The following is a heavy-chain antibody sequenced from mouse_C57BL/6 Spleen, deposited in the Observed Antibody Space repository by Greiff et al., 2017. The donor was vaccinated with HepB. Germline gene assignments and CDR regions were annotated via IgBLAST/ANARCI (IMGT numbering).Heavy chain of an antibody. CDR2: ISSGGDYI. J-gene: IGHJ1*03. Sequence: EVQLVESGEGLVKPGGSLKLSCAASGFTFSSYAMSWVRQTPEKRLEWVAYISSGGDYIYYADTVKGRFTISRDNARNTLYLQMSSLKSEDTAMYYCTREGGYYGSSYEWYFDVWGTGTTVTVSS. CDR1: GFTFSSYA. D-gene: IGHD1-1*01. CDR3: TREGGYYGSSYEWYFDV. V-gene: IGHV5-9-1*02.